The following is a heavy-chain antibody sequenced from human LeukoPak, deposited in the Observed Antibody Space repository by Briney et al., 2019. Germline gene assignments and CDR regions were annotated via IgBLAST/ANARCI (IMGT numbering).Heavy chain of an antibody. CDR2: ISSSSSYI. V-gene: IGHV3-21*01. CDR3: ARDIGYYYDSSAYSEDGY. J-gene: IGHJ4*02. D-gene: IGHD3-22*01. CDR1: GFTFSSYT. Sequence: PGGSLRLSCAASGFTFSSYTMNWVRQAPGKGLQWVSSISSSSSYIYYADSVKGRFSISRDNAKNSLYLQMNNLRAEDTAVYYCARDIGYYYDSSAYSEDGYWGQGTLVTVSS.